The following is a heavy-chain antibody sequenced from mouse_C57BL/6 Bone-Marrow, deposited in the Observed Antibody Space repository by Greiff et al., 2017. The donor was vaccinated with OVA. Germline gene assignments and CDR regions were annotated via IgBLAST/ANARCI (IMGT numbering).Heavy chain of an antibody. CDR3: ARYYGSSYGAY. D-gene: IGHD1-1*01. J-gene: IGHJ3*01. V-gene: IGHV5-17*01. CDR2: ISSGSSTI. CDR1: GFTFSDYG. Sequence: EVKLMESGGGLVKPGGSLKLSCAASGFTFSDYGMHWVRQAPEKGLEWVAYISSGSSTIYYADTVKGRFTISRDNAKNTLFLQMTSLRSEDTAMYYCARYYGSSYGAYWGQGTLVTVSA.